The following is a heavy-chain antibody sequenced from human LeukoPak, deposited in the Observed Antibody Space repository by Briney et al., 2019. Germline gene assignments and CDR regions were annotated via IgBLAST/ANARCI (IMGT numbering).Heavy chain of an antibody. CDR3: ARLNDFWSGRPFDY. J-gene: IGHJ4*02. CDR1: GFTFSSYW. CDR2: INTDGSST. Sequence: GGSLRLSCAASGFTFSSYWMHWVRQAPGKGLVWVSRINTDGSSTSYADSVKGRFTISRDNAKNTLYLQMNSLRAEDTAVYYCARLNDFWSGRPFDYWGQGTLVTVSS. V-gene: IGHV3-74*01. D-gene: IGHD3-3*01.